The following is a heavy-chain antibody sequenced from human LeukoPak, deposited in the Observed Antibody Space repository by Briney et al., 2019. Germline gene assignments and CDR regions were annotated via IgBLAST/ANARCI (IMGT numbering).Heavy chain of an antibody. D-gene: IGHD6-13*01. J-gene: IGHJ5*02. CDR3: ARVGRVHSSSWYRFNSDCWFDP. Sequence: GGSLRLSCAASGFTFSNYGMHWVRQAPGEGLEWVTFIRSDGSNKYYADSVKGRFTISRDNSKNTLYLQMNSLRAEDTAVYYCARVGRVHSSSWYRFNSDCWFDPWGQGTLVTVSS. V-gene: IGHV3-30*02. CDR1: GFTFSNYG. CDR2: IRSDGSNK.